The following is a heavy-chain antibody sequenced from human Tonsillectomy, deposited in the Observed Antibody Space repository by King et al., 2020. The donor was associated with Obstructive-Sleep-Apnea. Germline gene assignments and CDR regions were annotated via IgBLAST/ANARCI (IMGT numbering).Heavy chain of an antibody. J-gene: IGHJ3*02. CDR1: GFTFRSYS. Sequence: QLVQSGGGLVQPGGSLRVSCAASGFTFRSYSMNWVRQAPGKGLEWVSYISISSSTIYYADSVKGRFTISRDNANNSLYLQMNSLRAEDTAVYYCAREAAFRENLTGSRYDAFDIWGQGTMVTVSS. CDR3: AREAAFRENLTGSRYDAFDI. D-gene: IGHD3-9*01. V-gene: IGHV3-48*04. CDR2: ISISSSTI.